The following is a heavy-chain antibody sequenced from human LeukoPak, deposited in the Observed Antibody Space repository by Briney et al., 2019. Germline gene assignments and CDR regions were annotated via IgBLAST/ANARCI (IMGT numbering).Heavy chain of an antibody. Sequence: PGGSLRLSCAASGFTFSSYSMNWVRQAPGKGLEWVSAISGSGGSTYYADSVKGRFTISRDNSKNTLYLQMNSLRAEDTAVYYCAKDLVATKHWYFDLWGRGTLVTVSS. V-gene: IGHV3-23*01. CDR3: AKDLVATKHWYFDL. CDR1: GFTFSSYS. J-gene: IGHJ2*01. D-gene: IGHD5-12*01. CDR2: ISGSGGST.